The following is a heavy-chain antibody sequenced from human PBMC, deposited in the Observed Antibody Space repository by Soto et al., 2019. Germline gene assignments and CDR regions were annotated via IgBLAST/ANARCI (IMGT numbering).Heavy chain of an antibody. Sequence: QVQLVESGGGVAQPGKSLRLSCAASGFTLRSYAMHWVRQVPGKGLVWLAVISYEGSNQYYADSVQGRFNLTRDNAKKKVDLKMNSLRADDTAVYFCARSGRYYGIDLWGQGTKVTVSS. V-gene: IGHV3-30*04. CDR3: ARSGRYYGIDL. CDR1: GFTLRSYA. J-gene: IGHJ6*02. CDR2: ISYEGSNQ.